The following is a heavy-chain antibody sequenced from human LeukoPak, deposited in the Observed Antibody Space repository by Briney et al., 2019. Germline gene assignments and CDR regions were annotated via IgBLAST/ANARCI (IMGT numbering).Heavy chain of an antibody. Sequence: GGSLRLSCAASGFTFSTYAMSWVRQAPGKGLEWVSTISGSGGTTYYADSVKGRFTISRDNFKNTLNLQMNTLRAEDKAIYYCAKDETLFDYWGQGTLVTVSS. CDR3: AKDETLFDY. J-gene: IGHJ4*02. CDR2: ISGSGGTT. V-gene: IGHV3-23*01. CDR1: GFTFSTYA.